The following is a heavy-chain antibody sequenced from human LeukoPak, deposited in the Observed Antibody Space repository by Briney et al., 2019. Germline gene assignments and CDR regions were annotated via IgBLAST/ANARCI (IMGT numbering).Heavy chain of an antibody. CDR1: GFTFDDYA. D-gene: IGHD6-13*01. J-gene: IGHJ5*02. CDR2: ISWNSGSI. Sequence: PGGSLRLSCAASGFTFDDYAMHWVRQAPGKGLEWVSGISWNSGSIGYADSVKGRFTISRDNAKNSLYLQMNSLRAEDTALYYCAKGARVAAGTSEDWFDLWGQGTLVTVSS. CDR3: AKGARVAAGTSEDWFDL. V-gene: IGHV3-9*01.